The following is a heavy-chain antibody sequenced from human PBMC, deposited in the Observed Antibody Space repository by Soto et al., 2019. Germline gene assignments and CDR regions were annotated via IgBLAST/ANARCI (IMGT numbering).Heavy chain of an antibody. V-gene: IGHV2-5*02. Sequence: QITLKESGPTLVKPTQTLTLTCSFSGFSLNTSGVGVGWIRQPPGKALEWLALIYWDDDKRYSPSLKSRLTITKDTSKNQVVLTMTKMDPVDTATYYCAHRAAAVEPTGAEYFQHWGQGTLVTVSS. CDR2: IYWDDDK. D-gene: IGHD6-25*01. CDR3: AHRAAAVEPTGAEYFQH. CDR1: GFSLNTSGVG. J-gene: IGHJ1*01.